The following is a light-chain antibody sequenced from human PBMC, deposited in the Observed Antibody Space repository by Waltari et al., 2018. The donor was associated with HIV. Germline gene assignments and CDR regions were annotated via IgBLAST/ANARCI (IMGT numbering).Light chain of an antibody. Sequence: QSALTQTASVSGSPGQSITISCTGTNSDVGGYNFVSWYQHHPGRAPQLIIYDVTNRPSGVSNRFSGSKSGNTASLTISGLQAEDEADYFCSSYTRSSTHYVFGTGTKVTVL. J-gene: IGLJ1*01. CDR2: DVT. V-gene: IGLV2-14*03. CDR3: SSYTRSSTHYV. CDR1: NSDVGGYNF.